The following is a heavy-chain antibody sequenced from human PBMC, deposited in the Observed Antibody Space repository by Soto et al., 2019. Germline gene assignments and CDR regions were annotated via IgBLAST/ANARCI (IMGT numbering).Heavy chain of an antibody. J-gene: IGHJ6*02. Sequence: LSLTCTVSGGSISSSSYYWGWIRQPPGKGLEWIGSIYYSGSTYYNPSLKSRVTISVDTSKNQFSLKLSSVTAADTAVYYCARHPYSSSWLYYYYGMDVWGQGTTVTVSS. CDR2: IYYSGST. V-gene: IGHV4-39*01. D-gene: IGHD6-13*01. CDR3: ARHPYSSSWLYYYYGMDV. CDR1: GGSISSSSYY.